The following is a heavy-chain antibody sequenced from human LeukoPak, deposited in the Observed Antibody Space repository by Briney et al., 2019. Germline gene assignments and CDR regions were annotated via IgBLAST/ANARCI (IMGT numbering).Heavy chain of an antibody. CDR3: AGAAGWEQAY. J-gene: IGHJ4*02. CDR1: GFTFTSYW. Sequence: GGSLRLSCAASGFTFTSYWMTWVRQAPGKGLEWVANIQQDGSEKNYVDSAKGRFTISRDNTKNSLYLQMNSLRAEDTAVYYCAGAAGWEQAYWGQGTQVTVPS. V-gene: IGHV3-7*01. CDR2: IQQDGSEK. D-gene: IGHD1-26*01.